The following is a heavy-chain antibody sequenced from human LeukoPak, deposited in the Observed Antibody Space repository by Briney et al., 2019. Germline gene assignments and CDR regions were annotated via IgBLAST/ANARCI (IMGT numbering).Heavy chain of an antibody. D-gene: IGHD3-22*01. V-gene: IGHV3-30*04. CDR2: ISYDGSNK. CDR1: GFTFSSYA. Sequence: GGSLRLSCAASGFTFSSYAMHWVRQAPGKGLEWVAVISYDGSNKYYADSVKGRFTISRDNSKNTLYLQMNSLRAEDTAVYYCARDLEVVITYEQTGFDYWGQGTLVTVSS. J-gene: IGHJ4*02. CDR3: ARDLEVVITYEQTGFDY.